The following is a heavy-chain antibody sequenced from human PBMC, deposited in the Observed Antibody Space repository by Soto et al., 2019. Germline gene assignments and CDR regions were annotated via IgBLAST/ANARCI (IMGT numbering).Heavy chain of an antibody. V-gene: IGHV3-33*01. D-gene: IGHD3-9*01. CDR3: ARGLDILTGMGENWFEP. CDR1: GFTFSSYG. Sequence: GGSLRLSCAASGFTFSSYGMHWVRQAPGKGLEWVAVIWYDGSNKYYADSVKGRFTISRDNSKNTLYLQMNSLRAEDTAVYYCARGLDILTGMGENWFEPWGQGTLVTVSS. CDR2: IWYDGSNK. J-gene: IGHJ5*02.